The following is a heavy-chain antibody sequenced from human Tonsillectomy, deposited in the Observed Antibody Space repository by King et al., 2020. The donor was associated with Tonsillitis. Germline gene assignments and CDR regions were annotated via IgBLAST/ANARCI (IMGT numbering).Heavy chain of an antibody. CDR3: ARDNSYYGSGMGFDY. CDR1: GFTFSSYD. CDR2: IGTAGDT. V-gene: IGHV3-13*04. J-gene: IGHJ4*02. D-gene: IGHD3-10*01. Sequence: DVQLVESGGGLVQPGGSLRLSCAASGFTFSSYDMHWVRHATGKGLEWVSAIGTAGDTYYPGSVKGRFTISRENAKNSLYLQMNSLRAGDTAVYYCARDNSYYGSGMGFDYWGQGTLVTVSS.